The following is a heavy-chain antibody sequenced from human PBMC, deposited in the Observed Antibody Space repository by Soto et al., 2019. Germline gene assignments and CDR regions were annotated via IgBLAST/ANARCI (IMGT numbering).Heavy chain of an antibody. V-gene: IGHV3-43D*04. Sequence: GGSLRLSCAASGFTFDDYAMHWVRQAPGKGLEWVSLISWDGGSTYYADSVKGRFTISRDNSKNSLYLQMNSLRAEDTALYYCAKDIGQRFVIQPDYWGQGTLVTVSS. CDR1: GFTFDDYA. J-gene: IGHJ4*02. CDR2: ISWDGGST. D-gene: IGHD6-25*01. CDR3: AKDIGQRFVIQPDY.